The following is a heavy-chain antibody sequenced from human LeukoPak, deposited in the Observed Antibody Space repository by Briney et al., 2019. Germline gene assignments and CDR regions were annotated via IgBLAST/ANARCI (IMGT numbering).Heavy chain of an antibody. CDR3: ARAVAGYYFDY. Sequence: GGSLRLSCAASGFTFSSYEMNWVRQAPGKGLEWVSYISSSGSTIYYADSVKGRFTISRDSSKNTLSLQMNSLRAEDTAMYYCARAVAGYYFDYWGQGTLVTVSS. CDR1: GFTFSSYE. J-gene: IGHJ4*02. CDR2: ISSSGSTI. D-gene: IGHD6-19*01. V-gene: IGHV3-48*03.